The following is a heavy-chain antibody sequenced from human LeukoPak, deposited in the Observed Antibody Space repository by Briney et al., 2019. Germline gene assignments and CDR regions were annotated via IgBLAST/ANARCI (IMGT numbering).Heavy chain of an antibody. CDR2: IYYSGST. V-gene: IGHV4-59*08. Sequence: PETLSLTCTVSGGSISSYYWSWIRQPPGKGLEWIGYIYYSGSTNYNPSLKSRVTISVDTSKNQFSLKLSSVTAADTAVYYCARHERWVYGRGRRYGMDVWGQGTTVTVSS. J-gene: IGHJ6*02. D-gene: IGHD5-24*01. CDR3: ARHERWVYGRGRRYGMDV. CDR1: GGSISSYY.